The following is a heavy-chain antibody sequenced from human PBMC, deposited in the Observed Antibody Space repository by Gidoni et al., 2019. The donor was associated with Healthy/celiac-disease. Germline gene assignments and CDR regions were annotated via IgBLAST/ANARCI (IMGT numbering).Heavy chain of an antibody. CDR1: VCSISSRDYY. CDR3: AATRGYGEGLRK. Sequence: QVQLQESGPGLATPSQTLSPTCTVSVCSISSRDYYWSWIRQPPGKGLEWSGYIYYSGSTYYNPSLKSRVTISVDTSKNQFSLKLSSVTAADTAVYYCAATRGYGEGLRKWGQGTLVTVSS. D-gene: IGHD4-17*01. CDR2: IYYSGST. V-gene: IGHV4-30-4*08. J-gene: IGHJ4*02.